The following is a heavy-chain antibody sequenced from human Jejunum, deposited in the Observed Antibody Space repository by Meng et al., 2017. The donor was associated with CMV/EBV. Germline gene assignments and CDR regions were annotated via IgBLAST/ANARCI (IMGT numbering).Heavy chain of an antibody. CDR3: ARGRGYFYGMDV. Sequence: CAASGFTVTINYMNWVRQAPGKGLEWVSVIYSDGSTYYADSVKGRFSISRDNSKNTLYLQMNSLRAEDTAVYYCARGRGYFYGMDVWGQGTTVTVSS. V-gene: IGHV3-53*01. J-gene: IGHJ6*02. CDR2: IYSDGST. CDR1: GFTVTINY.